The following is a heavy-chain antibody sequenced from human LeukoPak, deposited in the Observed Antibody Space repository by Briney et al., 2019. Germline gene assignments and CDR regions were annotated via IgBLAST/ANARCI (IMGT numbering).Heavy chain of an antibody. D-gene: IGHD3-22*01. J-gene: IGHJ3*02. V-gene: IGHV3-73*01. CDR3: TRPSDYEGTDAFDI. Sequence: GGSLRLSCAASGFTFSGSAMHWVRQASGKGLEWVGRIRSKANSYAAAYAASVKGRFTISRDDSKNTAYLQMNSLKTEDTAVYYCTRPSDYEGTDAFDIWGQGTMVTVSS. CDR2: IRSKANSYAA. CDR1: GFTFSGSA.